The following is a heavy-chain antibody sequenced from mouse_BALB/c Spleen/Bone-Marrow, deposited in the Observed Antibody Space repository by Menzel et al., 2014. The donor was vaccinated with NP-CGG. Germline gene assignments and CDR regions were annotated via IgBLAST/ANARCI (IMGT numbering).Heavy chain of an antibody. Sequence: LKESGSELVGPGASVKLSCKASGYTFTSYLIHWVKQRPGQGLEWIGNIYPGSGSTNYDEKFKSKATLTVDTSSSTAYMQLSSLTSEDSAVYYCTRTYGNYPAWFAYWGQGTLVTVSA. D-gene: IGHD2-1*01. CDR3: TRTYGNYPAWFAY. CDR1: GYTFTSYL. CDR2: IYPGSGST. J-gene: IGHJ3*01. V-gene: IGHV1S22*01.